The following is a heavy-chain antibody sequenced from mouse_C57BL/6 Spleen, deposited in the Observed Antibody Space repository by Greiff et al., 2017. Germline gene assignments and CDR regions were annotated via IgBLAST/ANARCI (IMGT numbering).Heavy chain of an antibody. V-gene: IGHV1-62-2*01. CDR3: ARHPAYYSNYDYAMDY. CDR2: FYPGSGSI. J-gene: IGHJ4*01. D-gene: IGHD2-5*01. CDR1: GYTFTEYT. Sequence: QVQLQQSGAELVKPGASVKLSCKASGYTFTEYTIHWVKQRSGQGLEWIGSFYPGSGSIKYNEKFKDKATLTADKSSSTVYMELSRLTSEDSAVYFCARHPAYYSNYDYAMDYWGQGTSVTVSS.